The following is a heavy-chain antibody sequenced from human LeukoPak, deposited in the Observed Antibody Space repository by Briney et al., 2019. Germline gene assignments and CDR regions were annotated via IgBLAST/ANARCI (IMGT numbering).Heavy chain of an antibody. CDR1: GASISSYY. CDR2: IYYSGST. V-gene: IGHV4-59*08. Sequence: SETLSLTCTVSGASISSYYWSWIRQPPGKGLEWIGYIYYSGSTNYNPSLKSRVTISVDTSKNQFSLKLSSVTAADTAVYYCARRGVAGRGFDYWGQGTLVTVSS. J-gene: IGHJ4*02. D-gene: IGHD6-19*01. CDR3: ARRGVAGRGFDY.